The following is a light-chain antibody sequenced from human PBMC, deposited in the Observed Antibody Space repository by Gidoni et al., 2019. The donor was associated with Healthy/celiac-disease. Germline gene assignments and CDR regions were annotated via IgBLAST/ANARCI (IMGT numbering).Light chain of an antibody. V-gene: IGKV1-5*01. Sequence: DIQMTQSPSTLSASVGDRVTITCRASQSISSWLAWYQQKPGKAPKLLIYDAPSLESGVPSRFTGSGSGTEFTLTISSLQPDDFATYYCQQYNSYLYTFGQGTKLEIK. CDR3: QQYNSYLYT. CDR2: DAP. J-gene: IGKJ2*01. CDR1: QSISSW.